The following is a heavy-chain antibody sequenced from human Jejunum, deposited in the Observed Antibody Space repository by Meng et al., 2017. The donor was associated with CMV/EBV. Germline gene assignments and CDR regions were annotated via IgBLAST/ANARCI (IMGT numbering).Heavy chain of an antibody. D-gene: IGHD1-14*01. Sequence: VSGDSSSSGDYYWSWIRQPPGKGLEWIGYIYESGSTSYNPSLESRVTISVDTSKNQFSLKVMSVTAADTAVYYCAREGTNSYYFDYWGQGTLVTVSS. CDR2: IYESGST. J-gene: IGHJ4*02. CDR3: AREGTNSYYFDY. CDR1: GDSSSSGDYY. V-gene: IGHV4-30-4*01.